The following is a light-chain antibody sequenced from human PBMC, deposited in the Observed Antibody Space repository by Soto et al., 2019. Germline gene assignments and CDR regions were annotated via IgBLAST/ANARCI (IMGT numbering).Light chain of an antibody. J-gene: IGKJ1*01. CDR2: GTS. V-gene: IGKV3-20*01. CDR1: QSVSTSN. Sequence: ETVLTQSPGTLSLSPGERATLSCRASQSVSTSNLAWYQQRPGQAPRILIYGTSSRATGIPDRFSGSGSGTDFTLTISRLEPEDFAGYYCQQFDYSLWTFGQGTKVAIK. CDR3: QQFDYSLWT.